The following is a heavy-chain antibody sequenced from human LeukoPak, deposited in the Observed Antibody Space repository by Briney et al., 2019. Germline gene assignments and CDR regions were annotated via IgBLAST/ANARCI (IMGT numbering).Heavy chain of an antibody. Sequence: PSETLSLICTVSGGSIGSYSWNWIRQAPGKRLEWIGYISDSGSSDYSPSLKSRATISVDTSRNQFSLKLTSVTAADTAMYYCARGPSSDYDILTGFSFADDWFDPWGQGTLVTVSS. J-gene: IGHJ5*02. V-gene: IGHV4-59*01. CDR2: ISDSGSS. CDR1: GGSIGSYS. D-gene: IGHD3-9*01. CDR3: ARGPSSDYDILTGFSFADDWFDP.